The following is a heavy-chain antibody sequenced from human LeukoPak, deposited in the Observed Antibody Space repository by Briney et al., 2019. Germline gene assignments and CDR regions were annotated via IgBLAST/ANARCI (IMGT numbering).Heavy chain of an antibody. CDR3: ARGGYSNYIYYYYGMDV. Sequence: GASVKVSCKASGYTFTSYDINWVRQATGQGLEWMGWMNPNSGNTGYAQKFQGRVTMTRNTSITTAYMELSSLRSEDTAVYYCARGGYSNYIYYYYGMDVWGQGTTVTVSS. J-gene: IGHJ6*02. D-gene: IGHD4-4*01. V-gene: IGHV1-8*01. CDR1: GYTFTSYD. CDR2: MNPNSGNT.